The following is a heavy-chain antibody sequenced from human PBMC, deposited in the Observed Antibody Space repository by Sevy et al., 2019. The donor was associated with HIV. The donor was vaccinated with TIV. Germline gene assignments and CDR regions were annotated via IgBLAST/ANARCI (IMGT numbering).Heavy chain of an antibody. CDR3: AREGCSKPHDY. V-gene: IGHV3-23*01. CDR1: GFTFSNYA. Sequence: GGSLRLSCAASGFTFSNYAMSWVRQAPGKGLEWVSTFSFGCGKINYADSVKVRFTISRVNSKNTLYLQMNSLRAEGKALYYCAREGCSKPHDYWGQGTLVTVSS. CDR2: FSFGCGKI. J-gene: IGHJ4*02. D-gene: IGHD2-2*01.